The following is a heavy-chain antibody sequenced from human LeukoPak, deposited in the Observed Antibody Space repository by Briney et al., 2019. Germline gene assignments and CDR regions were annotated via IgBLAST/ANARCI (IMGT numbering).Heavy chain of an antibody. CDR1: GYTLTELS. V-gene: IGHV1-24*01. D-gene: IGHD6-13*01. CDR3: ATVGSGSQQLLRDYYYYYMDV. CDR2: FDPEDGET. Sequence: GASVKVSCKVSGYTLTELSMHWVRQAPGKGLEWMGGFDPEDGETIYAQKFQGRVTMTEDTSTDTAYMELSSLRSEDTAVYYCATVGSGSQQLLRDYYYYYMDVWGKGTTVTVSS. J-gene: IGHJ6*03.